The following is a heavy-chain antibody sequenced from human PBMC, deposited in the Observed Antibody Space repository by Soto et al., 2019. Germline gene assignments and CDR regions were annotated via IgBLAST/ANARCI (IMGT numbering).Heavy chain of an antibody. CDR1: GYSLSELS. CDR3: TIILKPFRLRKADP. CDR2: FDPEDGQT. J-gene: IGHJ5*02. V-gene: IGHV1-24*01. D-gene: IGHD3-16*01. Sequence: SSVKVSCKVSGYSLSELSMHWVRQSPGKGLEWMGSFDPEDGQTRYAQKFQGRVTMTEDTSTHTAYFELSGLISDDTAIYYCTIILKPFRLRKADPCG.